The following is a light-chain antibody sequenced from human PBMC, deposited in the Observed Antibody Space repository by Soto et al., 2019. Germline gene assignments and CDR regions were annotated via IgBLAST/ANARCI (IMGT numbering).Light chain of an antibody. J-gene: IGKJ2*01. CDR3: QQGDGYPYT. Sequence: DIEMTQSPSTLSASVGDRVTITCRASQSISTWLAWYQQKPGKAPRLLIYDASNLESDVPSRFSGSGSGTQFTLTISSLQSDECATYYCQQGDGYPYTFGQGTSLDI. CDR2: DAS. V-gene: IGKV1-5*01. CDR1: QSISTW.